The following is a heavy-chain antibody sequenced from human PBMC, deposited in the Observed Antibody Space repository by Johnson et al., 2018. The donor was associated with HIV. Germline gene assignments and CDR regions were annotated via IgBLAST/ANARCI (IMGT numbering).Heavy chain of an antibody. CDR3: TKGLEWATAGDAFDI. D-gene: IGHD1-26*01. J-gene: IGHJ3*02. CDR2: IYSGGST. CDR1: GFTVSSNY. V-gene: IGHV3-53*01. Sequence: VQLVESGGGLIQPGGSLRLSCAASGFTVSSNYMSWVRQAPGKGLEWVSVIYSGGSTYYADSVKGRFTISRDNSKNTLYLQMNSRRAEDTAVYYCTKGLEWATAGDAFDIWGQGTMVTVSS.